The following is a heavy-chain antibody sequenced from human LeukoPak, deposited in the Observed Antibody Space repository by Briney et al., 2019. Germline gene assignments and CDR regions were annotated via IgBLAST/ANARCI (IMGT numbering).Heavy chain of an antibody. J-gene: IGHJ4*02. CDR3: ARDGEYGTGSYYRGCFDY. Sequence: SQTLSLTCTVSGGSISSGGYWWSWIRQYPGKGLEWIGYIYYSGSIYYNPSLRSRVTMSVDTSRNQFSLKLTSLTAADTAVYYCARDGEYGTGSYYRGCFDYWGQGTLVTVSS. V-gene: IGHV4-31*03. CDR2: IYYSGSI. D-gene: IGHD3-10*01. CDR1: GGSISSGGYW.